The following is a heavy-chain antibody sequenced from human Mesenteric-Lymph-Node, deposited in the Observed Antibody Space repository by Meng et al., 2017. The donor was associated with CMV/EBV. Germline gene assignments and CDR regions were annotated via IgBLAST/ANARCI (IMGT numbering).Heavy chain of an antibody. CDR1: GFTFSDFY. J-gene: IGHJ6*02. D-gene: IGHD1-26*01. CDR3: ARAQSRGSYYYYYGMDV. Sequence: GEFLKISCAASGFTFSDFYTSWIRQAPGKGLEWVSYISSSGSTIYYSDSVKGRFTISRDNAKNSLYLQMNSLRAEDTAVYYCARAQSRGSYYYYYGMDVWGQGTTVTVSS. V-gene: IGHV3-11*01. CDR2: ISSSGSTI.